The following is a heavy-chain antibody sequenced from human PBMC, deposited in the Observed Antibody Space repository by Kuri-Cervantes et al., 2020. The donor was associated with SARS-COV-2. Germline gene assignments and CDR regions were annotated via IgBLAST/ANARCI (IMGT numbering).Heavy chain of an antibody. V-gene: IGHV4-4*02. CDR1: GGSISSSNW. CDR3: ARSMEYSSSSAHFDY. J-gene: IGHJ4*02. Sequence: SCAVSGGSISSSNWWSWVRQPPGKGLGWIGEIYHSGSTNYNPSLKSRVTISVDKSKNQFSLKLSSVTAADTAVYYCARSMEYSSSSAHFDYWGQGTLVTVSS. D-gene: IGHD6-6*01. CDR2: IYHSGST.